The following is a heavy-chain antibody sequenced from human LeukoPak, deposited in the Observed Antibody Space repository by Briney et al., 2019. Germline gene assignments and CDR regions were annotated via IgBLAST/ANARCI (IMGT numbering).Heavy chain of an antibody. D-gene: IGHD5-12*01. J-gene: IGHJ5*02. V-gene: IGHV5-51*01. CDR2: IYPGDSDT. CDR3: PRSPEPLTSGYSRYDPMSWFDP. CDR1: GYSFTSYW. Sequence: GESLKFSCKGSGYSFTSYWIGWVRQMPGKGLEWMGIIYPGDSDTRYSPSFQGQVTISADKSISTAYLQWSSLKASDTAMYYCPRSPEPLTSGYSRYDPMSWFDPWGQGTLVTVSS.